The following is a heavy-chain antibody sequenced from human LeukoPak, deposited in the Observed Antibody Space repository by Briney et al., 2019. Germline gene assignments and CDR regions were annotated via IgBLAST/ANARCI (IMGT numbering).Heavy chain of an antibody. CDR2: ISGRGGNT. Sequence: PGGSLRLSCAASGLTFSSHAMSWVRQALGKGLEWVSAISGRGGNTYYADSVKGRFTISRDSSKNTLYLQMISLRAEDTAVYYCSTDPGSSWTDYWGQGTLVTVSS. D-gene: IGHD6-13*01. CDR3: STDPGSSWTDY. CDR1: GLTFSSHA. J-gene: IGHJ4*02. V-gene: IGHV3-23*01.